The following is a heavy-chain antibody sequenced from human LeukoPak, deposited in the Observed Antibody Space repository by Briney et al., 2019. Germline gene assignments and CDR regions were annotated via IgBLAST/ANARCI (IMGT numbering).Heavy chain of an antibody. CDR3: ARAMGTSYGFWSGSYAGSYYYYMDV. Sequence: GGSLRLSCAPFGFTLSSHSMSWVRQAPGKGLEWVANKKQYGSEKHYVDSVKGRFSISRHNTKNSLYLQMNSLRAEETAVYSCARAMGTSYGFWSGSYAGSYYYYMDVWGKGTTVAVS. V-gene: IGHV3-7*01. CDR2: KKQYGSEK. D-gene: IGHD3/OR15-3a*01. CDR1: GFTLSSHS. J-gene: IGHJ6*03.